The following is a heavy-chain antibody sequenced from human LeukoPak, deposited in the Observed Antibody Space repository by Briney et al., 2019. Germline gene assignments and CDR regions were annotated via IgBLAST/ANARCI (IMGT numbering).Heavy chain of an antibody. CDR1: GGSISSGGYS. Sequence: SETLSLTCAVSGGSISSGGYSWSWIRQPPGKGLEWIGYIYHSGSTNYNPSLKSRVTISVDTSKNQFSLKLSSVTAADTAVYYCARGSLITMIVVVTARPDNQFDYWGQGTLVTVSS. V-gene: IGHV4-30-2*01. D-gene: IGHD3-22*01. CDR2: IYHSGST. J-gene: IGHJ4*02. CDR3: ARGSLITMIVVVTARPDNQFDY.